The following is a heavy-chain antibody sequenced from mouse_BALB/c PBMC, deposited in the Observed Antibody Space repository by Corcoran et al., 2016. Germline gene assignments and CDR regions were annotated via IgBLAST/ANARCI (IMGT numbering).Heavy chain of an antibody. CDR3: SRWGNYYFYY. Sequence: QIQLQQSGPALVKPGPSVKISCKASGYTFTDYFINWVQQKPGQGIAWIGWIDPGSGNTKYNDKFKGKATLTVDTSSSTAYMQLSSLTSEDTAVYFWSRWGNYYFYYWGQGTTLTVS. CDR1: GYTFTDYF. CDR2: IDPGSGNT. V-gene: IGHV1-84*02. J-gene: IGHJ2*01. D-gene: IGHD2-1*01.